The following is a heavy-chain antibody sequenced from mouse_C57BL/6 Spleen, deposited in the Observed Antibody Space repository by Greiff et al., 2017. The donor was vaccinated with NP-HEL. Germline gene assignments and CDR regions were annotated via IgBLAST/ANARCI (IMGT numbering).Heavy chain of an antibody. D-gene: IGHD1-1*01. CDR2: IDPSDSYT. J-gene: IGHJ2*01. CDR1: GYTFTSYW. V-gene: IGHV1-69*01. Sequence: QVHVKQPGAELVMPGASVKLSCKASGYTFTSYWMHWVKQRPGQGLEWIGEIDPSDSYTNYNQKFKGKSTLTVDKSSSTAYMQLSSLTSEDSAVYYCARWVLRYHFDYWGQGTTLTVSS. CDR3: ARWVLRYHFDY.